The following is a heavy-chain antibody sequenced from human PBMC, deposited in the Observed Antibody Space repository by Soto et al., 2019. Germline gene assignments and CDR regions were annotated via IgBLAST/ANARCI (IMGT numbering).Heavy chain of an antibody. CDR3: AKVYCTSTGCVRGPFDY. CDR1: GYTFTSYG. D-gene: IGHD2-2*01. Sequence: ASVKVSCKASGYTFTSYGISWVRQAPGQGLEWMGWISAYNGNTNYAQKLQGRVTMTTDTSTSTAYMELRSLRSDDTAVYYCAKVYCTSTGCVRGPFDYWGQGTLVTVSS. V-gene: IGHV1-18*01. J-gene: IGHJ4*02. CDR2: ISAYNGNT.